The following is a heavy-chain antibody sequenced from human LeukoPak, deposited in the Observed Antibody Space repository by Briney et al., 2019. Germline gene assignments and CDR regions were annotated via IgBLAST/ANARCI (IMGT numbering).Heavy chain of an antibody. D-gene: IGHD6-13*01. V-gene: IGHV3-9*01. CDR1: GFTFGDYA. Sequence: GGSLRLSCAASGFTFGDYAMHWVRQAPGKGLEWVSGVSWNSGSIGYADSVKGRFTISRDNSKNTLYLQMNSLRAEDTAVYYCAKDSPLYSSSYYFDYWGQGTLVTVSS. CDR3: AKDSPLYSSSYYFDY. J-gene: IGHJ4*02. CDR2: VSWNSGSI.